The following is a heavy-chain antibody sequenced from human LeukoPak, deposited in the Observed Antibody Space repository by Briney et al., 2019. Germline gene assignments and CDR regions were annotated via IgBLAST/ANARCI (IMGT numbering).Heavy chain of an antibody. Sequence: LETLSLTCTVSGDSVSTYYWSWIRQSAGKGLEWIGHISTTGSTTYNPSLKSRVTVSVDTSKNQFSLKLSSVTAADTAVYYCAREATVVGATIIWGQGTLVTVSS. CDR2: ISTTGST. CDR1: GDSVSTYY. V-gene: IGHV4-4*07. J-gene: IGHJ4*02. CDR3: AREATVVGATII. D-gene: IGHD1-26*01.